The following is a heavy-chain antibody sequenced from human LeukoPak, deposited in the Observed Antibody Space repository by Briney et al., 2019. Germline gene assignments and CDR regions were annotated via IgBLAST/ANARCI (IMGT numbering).Heavy chain of an antibody. CDR3: VRESRPGGAMGLYHNLDY. D-gene: IGHD1-1*01. J-gene: IGHJ4*02. CDR2: IKEDGTEK. CDR1: GFTFSDFW. Sequence: QPGGSLRLSCAGSGFTFSDFWMAWVRQTPGKGLEWVANIKEDGTEKNLVDSVKGRFTISRDITKNLLFLEMNNLRGDDTAIYYCVRESRPGGAMGLYHNLDYWGQGTLVAVSS. V-gene: IGHV3-7*01.